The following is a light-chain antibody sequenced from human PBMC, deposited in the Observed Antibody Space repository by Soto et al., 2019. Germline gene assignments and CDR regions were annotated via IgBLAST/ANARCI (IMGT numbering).Light chain of an antibody. Sequence: DLQMTQSPSSLSASVGDGVTITCRASQRISRSLNWYQQKPGKAPKLLIYAASSLHSGVPSRFSGSGSGTDFTLTISSLQPEDSATYCCQQSYSVSWTFGQGTKVEIK. CDR1: QRISRS. J-gene: IGKJ1*01. CDR2: AAS. V-gene: IGKV1-39*01. CDR3: QQSYSVSWT.